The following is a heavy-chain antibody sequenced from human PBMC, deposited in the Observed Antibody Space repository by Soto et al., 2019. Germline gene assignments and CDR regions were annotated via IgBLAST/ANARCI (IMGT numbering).Heavy chain of an antibody. CDR1: GFTFSSYA. J-gene: IGHJ6*02. CDR2: ISGSCGST. CDR3: AKGPYSYGVYYYYGMDV. V-gene: IGHV3-23*01. Sequence: GVSMRLSFAASGFTFSSYAMSWVRQAPGKGLEWVSAISGSCGSTYYADSVKGRFTISRDNSKNTLYLQMNSLRAEDTAVYYCAKGPYSYGVYYYYGMDVWGQGTTVTVSS. D-gene: IGHD5-18*01.